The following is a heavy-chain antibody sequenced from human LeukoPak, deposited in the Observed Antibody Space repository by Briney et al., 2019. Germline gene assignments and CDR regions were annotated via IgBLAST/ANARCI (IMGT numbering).Heavy chain of an antibody. Sequence: GGSLRLSCAASGFTFSNYWMHWVRQAPGKGLVWVSRISSDVSSTSYADSVKGRFTISRDNAKNTLYLQMNSLRAEDTAVYYCARTAYSDYSLGFWGQGTLVTVSS. V-gene: IGHV3-74*01. CDR3: ARTAYSDYSLGF. D-gene: IGHD5-12*01. CDR2: ISSDVSST. CDR1: GFTFSNYW. J-gene: IGHJ4*02.